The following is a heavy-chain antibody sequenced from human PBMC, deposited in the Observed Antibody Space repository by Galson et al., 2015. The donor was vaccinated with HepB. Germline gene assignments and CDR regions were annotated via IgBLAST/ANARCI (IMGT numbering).Heavy chain of an antibody. J-gene: IGHJ4*01. V-gene: IGHV3-30*18. D-gene: IGHD1-26*01. CDR1: GFTFSSYG. Sequence: SLRLSCAASGFTFSSYGMHWVRQAPGKGLEWVAVISYDGSNKYYADSVKGRFTISRDNSKNTLYLQMNSLRAEDTAVYYCAKARTPRLVEATWDDYSGHGTLVTVAS. CDR2: ISYDGSNK. CDR3: AKARTPRLVEATWDDY.